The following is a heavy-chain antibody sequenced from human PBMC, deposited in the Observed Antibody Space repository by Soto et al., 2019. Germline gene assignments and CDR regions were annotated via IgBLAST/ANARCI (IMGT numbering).Heavy chain of an antibody. CDR2: IDPSDSYT. CDR3: ARQGTPPPYYRYGLNYYYYGMDV. CDR1: GYSFTSYW. J-gene: IGHJ6*02. D-gene: IGHD1-26*01. V-gene: IGHV5-10-1*01. Sequence: PGESLKISCKGSGYSFTSYWISWVRQMPGKGLEWMGRIDPSDSYTNYSPSFQGHVTISADKSISTAYLQWSSLKASDTAMYYCARQGTPPPYYRYGLNYYYYGMDVWGQGTTVTVSS.